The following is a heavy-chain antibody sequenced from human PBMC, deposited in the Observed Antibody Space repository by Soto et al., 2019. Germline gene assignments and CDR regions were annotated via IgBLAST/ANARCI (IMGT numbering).Heavy chain of an antibody. CDR3: ARGGGVYAIRGDAFDI. CDR1: GGSISSYY. Sequence: SETLSLTCTVSGGSISSYYWSWIRQPPGKGLEWIGYIYYSGSTNYNPSLKSRVTISVDTSKNQFSLKLSSVTAADTARCYCARGGGVYAIRGDAFDIWGQGTMVTVSS. CDR2: IYYSGST. J-gene: IGHJ3*02. D-gene: IGHD2-8*01. V-gene: IGHV4-59*01.